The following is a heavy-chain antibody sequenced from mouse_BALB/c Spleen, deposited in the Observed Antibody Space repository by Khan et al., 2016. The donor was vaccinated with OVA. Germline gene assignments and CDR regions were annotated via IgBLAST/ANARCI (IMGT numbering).Heavy chain of an antibody. J-gene: IGHJ3*01. V-gene: IGHV1S22*01. CDR3: TRWSYWFAY. CDR1: GYTFTSYW. Sequence: LQQSGSELVRPGASVKLSCKASGYTFTSYWIHWVKQRPGQGLEWIGEIYPGSGSTNYDEKFKSKATLTVDTSSSTAYMQLSSLTAEDSAVXYCTRWSYWFAYWGQGTLVTVSA. D-gene: IGHD2-12*01. CDR2: IYPGSGST.